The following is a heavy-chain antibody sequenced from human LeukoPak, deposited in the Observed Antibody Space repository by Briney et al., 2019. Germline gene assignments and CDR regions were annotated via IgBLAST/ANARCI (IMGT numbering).Heavy chain of an antibody. CDR3: AKVAESATAHRWFDY. CDR1: GFTFSSYA. J-gene: IGHJ4*02. V-gene: IGHV3-23*01. CDR2: ITGGGGVT. D-gene: IGHD4-23*01. Sequence: GGSLRLSCAASGFTFSSYAMSWVRQAPGKGLEWVSVITGGGGVTAYADSVKGRSTISRDNSKNTLYLQMSSLRAEDTAVYYCAKVAESATAHRWFDYWGRGTLVTVSS.